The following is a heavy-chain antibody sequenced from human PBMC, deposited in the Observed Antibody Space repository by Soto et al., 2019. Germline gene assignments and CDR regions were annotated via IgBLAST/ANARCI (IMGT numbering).Heavy chain of an antibody. CDR3: ARGGDPYYFDY. V-gene: IGHV4-4*07. CDR2: IYTSGST. CDR1: GGSISSSY. Sequence: TXSLTCPVSGGSISSSYWSLIRQPAGKGLEWIGRIYTSGSTNYNPSLKSRVTMSVDTSKNQFSLKLSSVTAADTAVYYCARGGDPYYFDYWGQGTLVTVSS. J-gene: IGHJ4*02. D-gene: IGHD3-16*01.